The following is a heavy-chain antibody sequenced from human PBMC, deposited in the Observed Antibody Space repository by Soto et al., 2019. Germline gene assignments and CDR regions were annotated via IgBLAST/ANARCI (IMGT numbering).Heavy chain of an antibody. D-gene: IGHD2-21*02. CDR1: GFTFSSYA. V-gene: IGHV3-30-3*01. J-gene: IGHJ4*02. CDR3: ARVQFGGDFNTYYFDY. CDR2: ISYDGSNK. Sequence: QVQLVESGGGVVQPGRSLRLSCAASGFTFSSYAMHWVRQAPGKGLEWVAVISYDGSNKYYADSVKGRFTISRDNSKNTLYLQMNSLRAEDTAVYYCARVQFGGDFNTYYFDYWGQGTLVTVSS.